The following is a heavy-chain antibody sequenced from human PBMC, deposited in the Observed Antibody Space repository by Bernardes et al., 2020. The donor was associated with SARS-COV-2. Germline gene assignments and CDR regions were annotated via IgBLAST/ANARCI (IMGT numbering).Heavy chain of an antibody. V-gene: IGHV3-7*01. CDR2: IKPEGSEE. J-gene: IGHJ3*01. CDR3: ARADCTSTMCHRGAYGV. Sequence: GGSLRLSCAASGFTFSSYWMSWVRQAPGKGLEWVANIKPEGSEEYYADSVKGRFTISRDNAEKSLYLQMNSLRSEDTAVYYCARADCTSTMCHRGAYGVWAQGTLVTVSS. D-gene: IGHD2-2*01. CDR1: GFTFSSYW.